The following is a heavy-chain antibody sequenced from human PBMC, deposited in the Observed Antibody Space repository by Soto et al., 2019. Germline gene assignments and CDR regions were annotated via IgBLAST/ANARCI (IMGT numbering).Heavy chain of an antibody. CDR1: GGTFSSYA. J-gene: IGHJ6*02. D-gene: IGHD1-1*01. CDR3: ARNGTQTGYSYGMDV. Sequence: SVKVSCKASGGTFSSYAISWVRQAPGQGLEWMGGIIPIFGTANYAQKFQGRVTITADESTSTSFMEVSSLRSEDTAVYYCARNGTQTGYSYGMDVWGQGTMVTVS. V-gene: IGHV1-69*13. CDR2: IIPIFGTA.